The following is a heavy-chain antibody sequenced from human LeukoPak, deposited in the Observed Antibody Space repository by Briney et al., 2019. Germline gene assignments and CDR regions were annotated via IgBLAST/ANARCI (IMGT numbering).Heavy chain of an antibody. CDR2: IYPGDSDT. CDR1: GYRFTNYW. D-gene: IGHD4-17*01. V-gene: IGHV5-51*01. Sequence: GESLKISCKGSGYRFTNYWIGWVRQMPGKGLEWMGIIYPGDSDTRYSPSFQGQVTISADKSITTAYLQWSSLKASDTAMYYCARHPDYEPFDYWGQGTLVTVFS. J-gene: IGHJ4*02. CDR3: ARHPDYEPFDY.